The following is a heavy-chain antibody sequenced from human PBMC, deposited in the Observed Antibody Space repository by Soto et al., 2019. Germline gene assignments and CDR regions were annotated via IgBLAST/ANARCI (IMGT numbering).Heavy chain of an antibody. Sequence: EVQLEESGGDLVQPGGSLRLSCTGSGFSFGTYAMNWVRQAPGKGLEWVSYISASSAAIDYADSVKGRFTVVRDNAKNSLFLQMNSLRDEETALYYCASDRSVGPTLYYYLESWGQGPLVTVSS. J-gene: IGHJ4*02. D-gene: IGHD1-26*01. CDR2: ISASSAAI. CDR1: GFSFGTYA. V-gene: IGHV3-48*02. CDR3: ASDRSVGPTLYYYLES.